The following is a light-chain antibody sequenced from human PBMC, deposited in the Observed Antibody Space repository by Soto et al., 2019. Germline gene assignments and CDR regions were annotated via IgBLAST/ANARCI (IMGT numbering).Light chain of an antibody. CDR2: DVS. CDR1: SSDVGGYNY. CDR3: CSYAGRYTYV. J-gene: IGLJ1*01. V-gene: IGLV2-11*01. Sequence: QSVLTQPRSVSGSPGQSVTISCTGASSDVGGYNYVSWYQQHPGKAPKLMIYDVSKRPSRVPDRFSGSKSGYTASLTISGLQTEDEADYYCCSYAGRYTYVFGTGTKLTVL.